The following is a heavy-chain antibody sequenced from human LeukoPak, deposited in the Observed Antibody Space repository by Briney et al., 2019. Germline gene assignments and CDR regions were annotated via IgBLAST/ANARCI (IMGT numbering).Heavy chain of an antibody. J-gene: IGHJ4*02. CDR2: ISYGGSNK. V-gene: IGHV3-30*18. D-gene: IGHD4-17*01. CDR1: GFTFSSYG. Sequence: GGSLRLSCAASGFTFSSYGMHWVRQAPGKGLEWVAFISYGGSNKYYADSVKGRFTISRDNSKNSLYLQMNSLRTEDTALYYCAKDSDDGDFFFDYWGQGTLVTVSS. CDR3: AKDSDDGDFFFDY.